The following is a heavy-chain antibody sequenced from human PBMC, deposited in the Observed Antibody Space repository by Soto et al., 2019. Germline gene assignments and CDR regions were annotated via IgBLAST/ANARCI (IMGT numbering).Heavy chain of an antibody. Sequence: MRLSCAASGFTFSSYWMSWVRQAPGKGLEWVANIKQDGSENYYVDSVRGRFTISRDNAKNSLYLQMNSLRAEDTAVYYCVRDFEGSYGYGHFDYCGQGTLVTVSS. D-gene: IGHD5-18*01. CDR2: IKQDGSEN. V-gene: IGHV3-7*03. J-gene: IGHJ4*02. CDR3: VRDFEGSYGYGHFDY. CDR1: GFTFSSYW.